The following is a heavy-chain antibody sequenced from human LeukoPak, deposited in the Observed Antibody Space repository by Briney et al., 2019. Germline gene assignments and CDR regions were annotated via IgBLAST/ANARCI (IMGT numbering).Heavy chain of an antibody. D-gene: IGHD1-7*01. J-gene: IGHJ3*02. CDR3: ARDPPGITGTTSDI. CDR2: ISYDGSNK. V-gene: IGHV3-30-3*01. CDR1: GFTFSSYA. Sequence: AGGSLRLSCAASGFTFSSYAMHWVRQAPGKGLEWVAVISYDGSNKYYADSVKGRFTISRDNSKNTLYLQMNSLRAEDTAVYYCARDPPGITGTTSDIWGQGTMVTVSS.